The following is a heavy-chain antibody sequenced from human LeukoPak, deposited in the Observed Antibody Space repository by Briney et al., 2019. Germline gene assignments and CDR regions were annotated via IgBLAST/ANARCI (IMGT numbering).Heavy chain of an antibody. V-gene: IGHV3-21*01. CDR1: GFTLFTFNNAW. J-gene: IGHJ4*02. CDR3: ARAGIVVAPAAIDY. D-gene: IGHD2-2*01. CDR2: ISSSSSYI. Sequence: PGGSLRLSCTASGFTLFTFNNAWMNWVRQAPGKGLEWVSSISSSSSYIYYADSVKGRFTISRDNAKNSLYLQMNSLRAEDTAVYYCARAGIVVAPAAIDYWGQGTLVTVSS.